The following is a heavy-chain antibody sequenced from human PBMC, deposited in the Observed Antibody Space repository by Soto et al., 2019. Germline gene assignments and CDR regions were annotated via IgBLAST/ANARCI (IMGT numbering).Heavy chain of an antibody. D-gene: IGHD1-1*01. CDR2: IKQDGSEK. CDR3: AKAGGTLSPSAP. J-gene: IGHJ5*02. Sequence: GGSLRLSCAASGFTFSTSWMAWVRQAPGKGLEWVADIKQDGSEKNYVDSVKGRVTISRDNAKSSLYLQMNSLRAEDTAVYYCAKAGGTLSPSAPWGRGTLVTVSS. CDR1: GFTFSTSW. V-gene: IGHV3-7*01.